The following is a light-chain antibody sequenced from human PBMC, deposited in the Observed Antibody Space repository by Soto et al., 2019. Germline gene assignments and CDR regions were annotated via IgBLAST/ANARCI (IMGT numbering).Light chain of an antibody. CDR1: QGIRDD. V-gene: IGKV1-6*01. CDR2: SAS. Sequence: AIQMTQSPSSLAASVGDRVTITCRASQGIRDDLSWYQQKPGEAPKLLIFSASHLQSGVPSRFSGSGSGTDFTLAISSLQPEDFATYYCLQEFNYPWTFGPGTKVDIK. CDR3: LQEFNYPWT. J-gene: IGKJ1*01.